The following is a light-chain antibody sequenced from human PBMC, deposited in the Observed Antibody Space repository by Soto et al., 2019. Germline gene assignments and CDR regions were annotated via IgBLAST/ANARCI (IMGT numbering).Light chain of an antibody. V-gene: IGKV1-8*01. CDR3: RQYYSYTRT. J-gene: IGKJ1*01. Sequence: AIRITQSPSSLSASTGDRVTITCRASQGISSYLAWYQQKPGQAPKLLIYAASTLPSGVPSRFSGSGSGTDFTLTISCLQSEDFATYYCRQYYSYTRTFGQGTKVDIK. CDR2: AAS. CDR1: QGISSY.